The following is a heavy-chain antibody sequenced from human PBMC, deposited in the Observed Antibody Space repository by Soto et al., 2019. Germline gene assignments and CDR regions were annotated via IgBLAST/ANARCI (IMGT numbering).Heavy chain of an antibody. CDR3: ALRSMAVVPEY. D-gene: IGHD6-19*01. CDR2: LYYGRSA. V-gene: IGHV4-59*01. CDR1: GDSISSYY. J-gene: IGHJ4*02. Sequence: QVQLQESGPGLVKPSETLSLTCAVSGDSISSYYCMWIRQPPGKGLESIGYLYYGRSANYNPSLKNRVTLSVDTSTNQGSLTLSSMTAADTAVYYCALRSMAVVPEYWGQGTLVTVSS.